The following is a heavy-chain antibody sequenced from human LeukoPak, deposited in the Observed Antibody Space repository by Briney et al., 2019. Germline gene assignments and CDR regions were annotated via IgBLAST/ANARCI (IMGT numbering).Heavy chain of an antibody. J-gene: IGHJ6*02. CDR3: ASLDIVVVPAAAYGMDV. CDR2: ISYDGSNK. D-gene: IGHD2-2*01. V-gene: IGHV3-30*04. CDR1: GFTFSSYA. Sequence: GSLRLSCAASGFTFSSYAMHWVRQAPGKGLAWVAVISYDGSNKYFADSVKGRFTISRDNSKNTLYLQMNSLRAEDTAVYYCASLDIVVVPAAAYGMDVWGQGTTVTVSS.